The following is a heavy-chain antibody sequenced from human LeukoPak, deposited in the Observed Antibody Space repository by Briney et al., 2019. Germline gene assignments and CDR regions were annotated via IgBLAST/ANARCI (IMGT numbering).Heavy chain of an antibody. CDR3: ARIYVWGSYRFVY. CDR1: GGSFSGYY. D-gene: IGHD3-16*02. V-gene: IGHV4-34*01. J-gene: IGHJ4*02. CDR2: INHSGST. Sequence: SETLSLTCAVYGGSFSGYYWSWIRQPPGKGLEWIGEINHSGSTNYNPSLKSRVTISVDTSKNQFSLKLSSVTAADTAVYYCARIYVWGSYRFVYWGQGTLVTVSS.